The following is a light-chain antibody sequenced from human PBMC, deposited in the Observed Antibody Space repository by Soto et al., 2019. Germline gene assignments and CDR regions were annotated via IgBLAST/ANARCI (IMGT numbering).Light chain of an antibody. CDR3: QQSYSTPYT. V-gene: IGKV1-39*01. Sequence: IPMTQSPSSLSASVGDRVTITCRASQRITTYFNWYQQKPGKAPKLLISTAATLQGGAPSRFSGSGSGTDFTLTITTLQPEDFATYFCQQSYSTPYTFGQGPKLEIK. CDR1: QRITTY. J-gene: IGKJ2*01. CDR2: TAA.